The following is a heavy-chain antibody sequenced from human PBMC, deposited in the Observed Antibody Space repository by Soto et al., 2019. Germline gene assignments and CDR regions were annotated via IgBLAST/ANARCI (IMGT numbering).Heavy chain of an antibody. CDR3: AKGNYGSGSPTNWFDP. CDR1: GFTFSSYA. Sequence: PVGSLRLSCAASGFTFSSYAMSWVRQAPGKGLEWVSAISGSGGSTYYADSVKGRFTISRDNSKNTLYLQMNSLRAEDTAVYYCAKGNYGSGSPTNWFDPWGQGTLVTVSS. CDR2: ISGSGGST. D-gene: IGHD3-10*01. V-gene: IGHV3-23*01. J-gene: IGHJ5*02.